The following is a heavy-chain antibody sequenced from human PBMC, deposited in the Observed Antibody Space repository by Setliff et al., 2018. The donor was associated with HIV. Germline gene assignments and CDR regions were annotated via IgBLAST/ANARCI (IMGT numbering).Heavy chain of an antibody. Sequence: GESLKISCKGSGYSFTTYWIGWVRQMPGKGLEWMGIIYPGDSDTRYSPSFRGQVTISADKSINTAYLQWSSLKASDTAMYYCASSITVAGGRSFYYYAMDVWGQGTTVTVSS. J-gene: IGHJ6*02. CDR3: ASSITVAGGRSFYYYAMDV. V-gene: IGHV5-51*01. CDR1: GYSFTTYW. D-gene: IGHD1-20*01. CDR2: IYPGDSDT.